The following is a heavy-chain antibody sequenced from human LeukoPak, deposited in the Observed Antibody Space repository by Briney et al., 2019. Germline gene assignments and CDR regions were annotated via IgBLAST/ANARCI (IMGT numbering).Heavy chain of an antibody. CDR1: GGSISGYY. J-gene: IGHJ5*02. CDR3: AGDYYTPWFDP. CDR2: IYTSGST. Sequence: SKTLSLTCTVSGGSISGYYWSWIRQPAGKGLEWIGRIYTSGSTNYNPSLKSRVTMSVVTSKNQFSLKLSSVTAADTAVYYCAGDYYTPWFDPWGQGTLVNVSS. V-gene: IGHV4-4*07. D-gene: IGHD3-22*01.